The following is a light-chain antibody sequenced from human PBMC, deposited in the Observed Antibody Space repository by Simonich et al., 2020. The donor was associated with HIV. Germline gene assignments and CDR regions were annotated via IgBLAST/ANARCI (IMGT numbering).Light chain of an antibody. CDR1: QSIASN. CDR3: QQYGSSRT. V-gene: IGKV3-15*01. CDR2: GAS. Sequence: IVMTQSPATLSVSPGERATLSCRASQSIASNLAWYQQKPGQAPRLLIYGASSRATGVPARFSGSGFGTEFSLTISRLEPEDFAVYYCQQYGSSRTFGQGTKVEIK. J-gene: IGKJ1*01.